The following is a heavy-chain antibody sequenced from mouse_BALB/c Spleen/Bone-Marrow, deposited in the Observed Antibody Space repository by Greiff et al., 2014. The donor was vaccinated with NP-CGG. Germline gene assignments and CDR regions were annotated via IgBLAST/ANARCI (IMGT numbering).Heavy chain of an antibody. CDR2: INPYNDGT. D-gene: IGHD2-3*01. J-gene: IGHJ2*01. V-gene: IGHV1-14*01. Sequence: QLQESGPEQVKPGASVKMSCKASGYTFTAYVMHWVKQKPGQGLEWIGYINPYNDGTNYNEKFKGKATLTSDISSSTANMELSSLTSEDSAVYYCAREGWLLRFDYWGQGTTLTVSS. CDR3: AREGWLLRFDY. CDR1: GYTFTAYV.